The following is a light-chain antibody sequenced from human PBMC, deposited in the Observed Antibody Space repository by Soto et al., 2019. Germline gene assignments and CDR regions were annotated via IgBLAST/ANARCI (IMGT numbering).Light chain of an antibody. CDR3: KQRSNWIT. Sequence: EIVLTQSPATLSLSPGERATLSCRASQSVSGFLAWYQQRPGQAPRLLIYDALNRATGIPARFSGSGSGTDFTLTISSLEPEDFAVYYCKQRSNWITFGQGTRLEIK. CDR2: DAL. CDR1: QSVSGF. V-gene: IGKV3-11*01. J-gene: IGKJ5*01.